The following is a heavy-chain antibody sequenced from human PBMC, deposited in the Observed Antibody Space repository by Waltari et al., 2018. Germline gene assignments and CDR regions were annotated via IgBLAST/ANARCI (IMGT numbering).Heavy chain of an antibody. CDR3: ARDVQAYYDFWSGYYASYYYYMDV. Sequence: QVQLQESGPGLVKPSQTLSLTCTVSGGSISSGSYYWSLIRQPAGKGLELIGRIYTSGSTNYNPSLKSRVTISVDTSKNQFSLKLSSVTAADTAVYYCARDVQAYYDFWSGYYASYYYYMDVWGKGTTVTVSS. D-gene: IGHD3-3*01. CDR1: GGSISSGSYY. V-gene: IGHV4-61*02. J-gene: IGHJ6*03. CDR2: IYTSGST.